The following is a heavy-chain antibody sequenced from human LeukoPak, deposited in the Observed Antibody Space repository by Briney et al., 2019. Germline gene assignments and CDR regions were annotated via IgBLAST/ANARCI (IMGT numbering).Heavy chain of an antibody. J-gene: IGHJ4*02. CDR2: ISISGSTM. CDR3: ARAGRNYDY. Sequence: QPGGSLRLSCAASGFTFSSYEMNWVRQAPGKGLEWVSYISISGSTMFYADSVKGRFTISRDNAKNSLYVQMNSLRAGDTAIYYCARAGRNYDYWGQGTLVTVSS. D-gene: IGHD1-26*01. CDR1: GFTFSSYE. V-gene: IGHV3-48*03.